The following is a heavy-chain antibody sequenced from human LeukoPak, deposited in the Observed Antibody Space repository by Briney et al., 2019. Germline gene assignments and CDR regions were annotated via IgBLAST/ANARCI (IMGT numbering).Heavy chain of an antibody. CDR1: GASISSSSYY. D-gene: IGHD4-17*01. J-gene: IGHJ4*02. CDR2: IYYSGST. Sequence: PSETLSLTCTVSGASISSSSYYWGWLRPPPGKGLEWIGSIYYSGSTYYNPSLKSRVTISVDTSKNQFSPKLSSVTAADTAVYYCARVRDYGDYLFDYWGQGTLVTVSS. CDR3: ARVRDYGDYLFDY. V-gene: IGHV4-39*07.